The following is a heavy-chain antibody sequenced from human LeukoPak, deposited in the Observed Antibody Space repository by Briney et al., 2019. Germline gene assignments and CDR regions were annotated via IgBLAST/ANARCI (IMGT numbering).Heavy chain of an antibody. J-gene: IGHJ4*02. Sequence: SETLXLTCTVSGGSISSYYWSWIRQPPGKGLEWIGYIYYSGSTNYNPSLKSRVTISVDTSKNQFSLKLSSVTAADAAVYYCARDEGLLWGQGTLVTVSS. CDR2: IYYSGST. CDR3: ARDEGLL. D-gene: IGHD2-21*01. V-gene: IGHV4-59*01. CDR1: GGSISSYY.